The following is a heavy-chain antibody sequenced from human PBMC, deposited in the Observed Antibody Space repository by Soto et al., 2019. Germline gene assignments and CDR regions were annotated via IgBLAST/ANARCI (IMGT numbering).Heavy chain of an antibody. CDR1: GGSISSYY. Sequence: QVQMQESGPGLVKPSETLSLTCTVSGGSISSYYWSWIRQPPGKGLEWIGYIYYSGSTNYNPSLKRRVTISVATTKNQFYLKLSSVTAADTAVYYCAIVGGTYSSASIWALYFDLWGRGTLVTVSS. CDR2: IYYSGST. V-gene: IGHV4-59*01. D-gene: IGHD6-6*01. CDR3: AIVGGTYSSASIWALYFDL. J-gene: IGHJ2*01.